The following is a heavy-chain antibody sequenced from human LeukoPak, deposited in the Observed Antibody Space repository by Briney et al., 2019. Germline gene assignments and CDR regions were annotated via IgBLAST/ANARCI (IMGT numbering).Heavy chain of an antibody. D-gene: IGHD3-10*01. V-gene: IGHV4-39*07. J-gene: IGHJ4*02. CDR1: GGSISSSPYY. CDR2: ISYSGST. CDR3: ARGLGITMVRGAYYFDY. Sequence: SETLSLTCTVSGGSISSSPYYWGWIRQSPGKGLEWIGSISYSGSTFYNPSLKSRVTISVDTSKNQFSLKLSSVTAADTAVYYCARGLGITMVRGAYYFDYWGQGTLVTVSS.